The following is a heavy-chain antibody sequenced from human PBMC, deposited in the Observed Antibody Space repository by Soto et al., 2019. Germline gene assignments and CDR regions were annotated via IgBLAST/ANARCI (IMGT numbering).Heavy chain of an antibody. CDR3: ARRIAVAGNLDY. D-gene: IGHD6-19*01. CDR1: GFTFSSYS. CDR2: ISSSSSYI. V-gene: IGHV3-21*01. J-gene: IGHJ4*02. Sequence: EVQLVESGGGLVKPGGSLRLSCAASGFTFSSYSMNWVRQAPGKGLEWVSSISSSSSYIYYADSVKGRCTISRDNAKNSLYLQMNSLRAEDTAVYYCARRIAVAGNLDYWGQGTLVTVSS.